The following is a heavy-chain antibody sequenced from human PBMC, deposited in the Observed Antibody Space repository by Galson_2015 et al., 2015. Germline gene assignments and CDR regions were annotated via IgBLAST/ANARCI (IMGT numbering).Heavy chain of an antibody. Sequence: SVKVSCKASGYTFTSYAMHWVRQAPGQRLEWMGWINAGNGNTKYSQKFQGRVTITRDTSASTAYMELSSLRSEDTAVYYCARHNCITMVRGVISYYYGMDVWGQGTTVTVSS. CDR3: ARHNCITMVRGVISYYYGMDV. CDR1: GYTFTSYA. J-gene: IGHJ6*02. D-gene: IGHD3-10*01. CDR2: INAGNGNT. V-gene: IGHV1-3*01.